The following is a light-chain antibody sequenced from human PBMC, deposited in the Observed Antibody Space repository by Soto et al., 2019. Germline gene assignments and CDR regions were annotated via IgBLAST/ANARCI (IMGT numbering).Light chain of an antibody. CDR1: QSVRSN. CDR2: VAS. CDR3: QQYNNWPPT. Sequence: EIVMTQSPATLSASPGERATLSCRASQSVRSNLAWYQQKPGQAPRLLIYVASTRATGIPARFSGSGSGTEFTLSIGSLLSEDFAVYYCQQYNNWPPTFDQGTKVEI. J-gene: IGKJ1*01. V-gene: IGKV3-15*01.